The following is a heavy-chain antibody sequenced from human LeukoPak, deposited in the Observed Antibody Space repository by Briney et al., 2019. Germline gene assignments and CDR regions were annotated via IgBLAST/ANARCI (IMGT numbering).Heavy chain of an antibody. D-gene: IGHD2-21*02. J-gene: IGHJ4*02. CDR3: ARAGTAIPFDY. CDR1: GFTFSSYA. CDR2: ISYDGSNK. V-gene: IGHV3-30-3*01. Sequence: GGSLRLSCAASGFTFSSYAMHWVRQAPGKGLEWVAVISYDGSNKYYADSVKGRFTISRDNSKNTLYLQMNSLGAEDTAVYYCARAGTAIPFDYWGQGTLVTVSS.